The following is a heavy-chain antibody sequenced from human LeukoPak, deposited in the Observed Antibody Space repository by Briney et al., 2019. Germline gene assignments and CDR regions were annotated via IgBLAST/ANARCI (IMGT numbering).Heavy chain of an antibody. D-gene: IGHD3-3*01. CDR2: ISWNSGSI. J-gene: IGHJ6*03. CDR1: GFTFDDYA. Sequence: PGGSLRLSCAASGFTFDDYAMHWVRQAPGKGLEWVSGISWNSGSIGYADSVKGRFTISRDNAKNSLYLQMNSLRAEDTAVYYCARDFTPSPNYDFWSGYMNSGYYYYMDVWGKGTTVTVSS. V-gene: IGHV3-9*01. CDR3: ARDFTPSPNYDFWSGYMNSGYYYYMDV.